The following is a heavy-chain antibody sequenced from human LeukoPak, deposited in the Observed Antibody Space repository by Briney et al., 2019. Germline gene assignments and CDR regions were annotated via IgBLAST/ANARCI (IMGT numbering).Heavy chain of an antibody. V-gene: IGHV3-15*01. Sequence: GGSLRLSCAASGFTFSNAWMSWVRQAPGKGLEWVGRIKSKTDGGTTDYAAPVKGRFTISRDDSKNTLYLQMNSLKTEDTAVYYCTTHSDYGDYEGFDYWGQGTLVTVSS. D-gene: IGHD4-17*01. CDR1: GFTFSNAW. CDR3: TTHSDYGDYEGFDY. J-gene: IGHJ4*02. CDR2: IKSKTDGGTT.